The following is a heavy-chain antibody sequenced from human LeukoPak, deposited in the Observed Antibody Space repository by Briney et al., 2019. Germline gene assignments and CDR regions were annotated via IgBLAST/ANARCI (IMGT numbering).Heavy chain of an antibody. D-gene: IGHD2-15*01. CDR1: GGSFSGYY. CDR2: INHSGST. J-gene: IGHJ6*04. Sequence: SETLSLTCAVYGGSFSGYYWSWIRQPPGKGLEWIREINHSGSTNYNPSLKSRVTISVDTSKNQFSLKLSSVTAADTAVYYCARGLSNCSGGSCYSLTYYYYYGMDVWGKGTTVTVSS. CDR3: ARGLSNCSGGSCYSLTYYYYYGMDV. V-gene: IGHV4-34*01.